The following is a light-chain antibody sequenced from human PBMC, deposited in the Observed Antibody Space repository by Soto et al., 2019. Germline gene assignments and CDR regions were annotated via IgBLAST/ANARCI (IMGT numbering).Light chain of an antibody. V-gene: IGLV1-40*01. J-gene: IGLJ3*02. CDR3: QSYDSSLSGSWV. CDR1: SXNIXAGYD. CDR2: GNS. Sequence: QSVLTQPPSVSGXPXQRVTISCTXSSXNIXAGYDVHWYQQLPGTAPKLLIYGNSNRPSGVPDRFSGSKSGTSASLAITGLQAEDEADYYCQSYDSSLSGSWVFGGGTKVTVL.